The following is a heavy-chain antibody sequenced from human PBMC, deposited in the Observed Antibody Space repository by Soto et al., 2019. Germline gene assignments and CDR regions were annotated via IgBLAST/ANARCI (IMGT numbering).Heavy chain of an antibody. J-gene: IGHJ3*02. CDR2: MSHSGGT. CDR3: ARVERGTATPVVDAFDI. Sequence: QVQLQQWGAGLLKPSETLSLTCAVYGGSVNSGNYYWSWIRQPPGKGLEWIGEMSHSGGTHFNPSLKSRVTISVATSKNQFSRKMSSVTAADTDLYYCARVERGTATPVVDAFDIWGPGTLVTVSS. D-gene: IGHD2-21*02. CDR1: GGSVNSGNYY. V-gene: IGHV4-34*01.